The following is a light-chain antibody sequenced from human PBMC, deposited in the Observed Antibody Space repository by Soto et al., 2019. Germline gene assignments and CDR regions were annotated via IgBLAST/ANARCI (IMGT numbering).Light chain of an antibody. CDR2: DVR. CDR1: NSDVGAYNY. Sequence: QSALTQPRSVSGSPGQSVTISCTGTNSDVGAYNYVSWYQQHPGKAPKLMIFDVRERPSGVPDRFSGSKSGNTASLTISGLQAEDEAEHFCCSYAGTYTWVFGGGTKVTVL. J-gene: IGLJ3*02. CDR3: CSYAGTYTWV. V-gene: IGLV2-11*01.